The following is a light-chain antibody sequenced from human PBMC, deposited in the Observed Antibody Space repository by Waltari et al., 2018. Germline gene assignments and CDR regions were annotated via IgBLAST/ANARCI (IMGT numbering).Light chain of an antibody. CDR2: EVS. CDR1: SPELGVSNY. CDR3: ASFAGSNTL. Sequence: QSALTQPPSASGSPGQSVPISCPGPSPELGVSNYVSWYQQHPGKAPKLLIYEVSERPAGVPDRFSGSKSGYTASLTVSGLQAEDEADYFCASFAGSNTLFGGGTKLTVL. J-gene: IGLJ2*01. V-gene: IGLV2-8*01.